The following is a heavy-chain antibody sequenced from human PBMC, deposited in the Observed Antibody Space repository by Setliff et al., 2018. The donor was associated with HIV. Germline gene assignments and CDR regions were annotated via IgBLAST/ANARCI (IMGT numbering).Heavy chain of an antibody. CDR2: IYHSGST. CDR3: ARRRETIVVVIGIPNWYFDL. J-gene: IGHJ2*01. Sequence: PSETLSLTCAVSGYSISSGYYWGWIRQPPGKGLEWIGTIYHSGSTYYNPSLKSRVIISVDTSKNQFSLRLSSVTAADSAVYYCARRRETIVVVIGIPNWYFDLWGRGTLVTVSS. D-gene: IGHD2-21*01. V-gene: IGHV4-38-2*01. CDR1: GYSISSGYY.